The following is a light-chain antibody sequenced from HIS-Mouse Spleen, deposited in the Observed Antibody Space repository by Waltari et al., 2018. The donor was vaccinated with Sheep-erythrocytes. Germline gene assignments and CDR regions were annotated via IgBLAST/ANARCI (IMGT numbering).Light chain of an antibody. Sequence: DIQMTQSPSSLSASVGDRVTITCQASQDISNYLNWYQQKPGKAPKLLTYDASNLETGVPSRLSGSGSGTDFTFTISSLQPEDIATYYCQQYDNLPPFTFGPGTKVDIK. V-gene: IGKV1-33*01. CDR3: QQYDNLPPFT. J-gene: IGKJ3*01. CDR1: QDISNY. CDR2: DAS.